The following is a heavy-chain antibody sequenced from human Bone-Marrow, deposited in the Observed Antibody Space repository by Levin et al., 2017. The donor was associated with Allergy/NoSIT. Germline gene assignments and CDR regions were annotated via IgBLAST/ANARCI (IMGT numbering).Heavy chain of an antibody. Sequence: WASVKVSCKASGYRFTGYYVHWVRQAPGQGFEWIGWINPDSGDTHYAEKFRGRVTMTRDTSISTAYMELNRLIFDDTAVYYCAREGSVLRYFDVPWGQGTLVTVSS. V-gene: IGHV1-2*02. CDR1: GYRFTGYY. D-gene: IGHD3-9*01. CDR2: INPDSGDT. CDR3: AREGSVLRYFDVP. J-gene: IGHJ5*02.